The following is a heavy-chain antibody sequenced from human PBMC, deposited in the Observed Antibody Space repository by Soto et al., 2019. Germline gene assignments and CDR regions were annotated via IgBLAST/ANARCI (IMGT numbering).Heavy chain of an antibody. V-gene: IGHV3-43*02. CDR1: GFTFDDYA. CDR2: ISGDGGST. CDR3: AKDSDYGGKRGAFDI. D-gene: IGHD4-17*01. J-gene: IGHJ3*02. Sequence: GGSLRLSCAASGFTFDDYAMHWVRQAPGKGLEWVSLISGDGGSTYYADSVKGRFTISRDNSKNSLYLQMNSLRTEDTAVYYCAKDSDYGGKRGAFDIWGQGTMVTVSS.